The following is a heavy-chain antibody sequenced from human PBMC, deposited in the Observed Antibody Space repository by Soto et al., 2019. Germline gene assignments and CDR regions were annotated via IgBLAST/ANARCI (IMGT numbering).Heavy chain of an antibody. CDR3: ARGYSYTQPVFDY. J-gene: IGHJ4*02. CDR2: IYSSGST. D-gene: IGHD5-18*01. CDR1: GFTVSNNY. Sequence: PGGSLRLSCAASGFTVSNNYMTWVRQAPGKGLAWVSFIYSSGSTYYADSVKGRFTISRDNFKNTLYLQMNSLRAEDTAVYYCARGYSYTQPVFDYWGLGTLVTVSS. V-gene: IGHV3-53*01.